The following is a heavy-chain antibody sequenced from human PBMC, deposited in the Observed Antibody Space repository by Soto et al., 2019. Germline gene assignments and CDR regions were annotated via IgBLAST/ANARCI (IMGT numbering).Heavy chain of an antibody. V-gene: IGHV1-8*01. D-gene: IGHD5-12*01. CDR2: MNPDSGNT. Sequence: ASVKVSCKASGYTFTSYDINWVRQATGQGLEWMGWMNPDSGNTGYAQKFQGRVTMTKDTSTDTAYMELSSLRSEDTAVYYCATARVSDIVATIVAFDIWGQGTMVTVSS. J-gene: IGHJ3*02. CDR1: GYTFTSYD. CDR3: ATARVSDIVATIVAFDI.